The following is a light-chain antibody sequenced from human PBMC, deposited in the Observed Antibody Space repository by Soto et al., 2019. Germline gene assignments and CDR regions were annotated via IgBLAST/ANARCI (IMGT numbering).Light chain of an antibody. Sequence: QSVLTQPPSVSAAPGQKVTISCSGSSSNIRNNYVSWYQQLPGTAPKLLIFDNDKRPSGIPDRFSGSKSGTSATLGITGLQTGDEAEYYCGTWDSSLTAGIFGGGTKVTVL. CDR1: SSNIRNNY. CDR2: DND. CDR3: GTWDSSLTAGI. J-gene: IGLJ2*01. V-gene: IGLV1-51*01.